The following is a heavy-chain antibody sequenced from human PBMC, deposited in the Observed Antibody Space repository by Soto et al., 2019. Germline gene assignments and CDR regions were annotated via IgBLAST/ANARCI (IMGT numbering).Heavy chain of an antibody. CDR3: VRDNCGVVIHDVFDI. CDR2: IFDSETA. V-gene: IGHV4-31*03. Sequence: QVQLQESGPGLVKTSQTLSLTCTVSGGSVSSGGYYWNLIRQHPGKGLEWLGHIFDSETAYYNPSLKSRLTMSMYPSKNQDSLKGPSVTPADTAVNYCVRDNCGVVIHDVFDICCEGTMVTVAS. J-gene: IGHJ3*02. CDR1: GGSVSSGGYY. D-gene: IGHD3-3*01.